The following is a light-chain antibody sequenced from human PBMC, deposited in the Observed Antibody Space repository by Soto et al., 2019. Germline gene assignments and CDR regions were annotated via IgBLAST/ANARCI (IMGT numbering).Light chain of an antibody. Sequence: EIVLTQSTGTLSLSPGERATLSCRASQSVSSSYLAWYQQKPGQAPRLLIYGASSRATCIPDRCSGSGYGTDFHINISRLEPEDFAVYYCQQHGSSLTWTFGQGTKVEIK. CDR1: QSVSSSY. CDR2: GAS. CDR3: QQHGSSLTWT. J-gene: IGKJ1*01. V-gene: IGKV3-20*01.